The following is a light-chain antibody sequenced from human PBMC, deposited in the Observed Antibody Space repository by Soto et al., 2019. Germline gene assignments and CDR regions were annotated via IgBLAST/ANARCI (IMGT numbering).Light chain of an antibody. CDR3: QQYKSNYT. Sequence: DIPMTQSPSTLSASVGDRVTITCRASQSISSWLAWYQQKPGKAPKLLIYDASSLESGVPSRFSGSGSGTEFTLTIISLQPDDFATYYCQQYKSNYTFGQGTKLAIK. J-gene: IGKJ2*01. V-gene: IGKV1-5*01. CDR2: DAS. CDR1: QSISSW.